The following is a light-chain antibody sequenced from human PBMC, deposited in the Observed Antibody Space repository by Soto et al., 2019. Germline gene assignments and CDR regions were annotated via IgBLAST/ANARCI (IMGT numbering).Light chain of an antibody. V-gene: IGKV3-20*01. CDR2: GAS. J-gene: IGKJ1*01. CDR3: QQYGSSPRT. CDR1: QGLGSSSY. Sequence: EIVLTQSPGTLSLSPGERATLSCRASQGLGSSSYLAWYQQKPGQAPRLLIYGASSRATGIPDRFGGSGSGTDFTLTISRLEPEDFAVYYCQQYGSSPRTFGQGTKVDIK.